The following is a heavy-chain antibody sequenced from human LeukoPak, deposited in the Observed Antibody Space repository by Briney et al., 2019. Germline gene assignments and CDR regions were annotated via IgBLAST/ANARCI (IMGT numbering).Heavy chain of an antibody. Sequence: SETLSLTCTVSGGSISGTYYWSWIRQPPGKGLEWIGYIYYTGTTDSNPSLKSRVTILLDTSKNQFSLNLSSVTAADTAVYYCARRWVYDKRAFDAWGQGTMVTVSS. CDR2: IYYTGTT. V-gene: IGHV4-59*08. CDR1: GGSISGTYY. J-gene: IGHJ3*01. CDR3: ARRWVYDKRAFDA. D-gene: IGHD3-16*01.